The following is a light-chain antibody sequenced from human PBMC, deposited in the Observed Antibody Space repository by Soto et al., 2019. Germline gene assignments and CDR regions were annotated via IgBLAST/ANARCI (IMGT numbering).Light chain of an antibody. J-gene: IGKJ5*01. CDR2: GAS. V-gene: IGKV3-20*01. Sequence: EIVLTQSPDTLSLSPGERDTLSCRASQSVSSSYLAWYQQKPGQAPRLLIYGASSRATGIPDRFSGSGSGTDFTLTISRLEPEDLAVYFCQQYDTSPPSTFGQGTRLEIK. CDR1: QSVSSSY. CDR3: QQYDTSPPST.